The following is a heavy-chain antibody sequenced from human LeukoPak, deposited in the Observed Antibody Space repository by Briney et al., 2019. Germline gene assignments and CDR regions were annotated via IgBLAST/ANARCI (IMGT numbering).Heavy chain of an antibody. Sequence: PGGSLRLSCAASGFTFSSYSMNWVRQAPGKGLEWVSSISSSSYIYYADSVKGRFTISRDNAKNSLYLQMNSLRAEDTAVYYCAREYYYDSSGYGFDYWGQGTLVTVSS. J-gene: IGHJ4*02. V-gene: IGHV3-21*01. D-gene: IGHD3-22*01. CDR3: AREYYYDSSGYGFDY. CDR1: GFTFSSYS. CDR2: ISSSSYI.